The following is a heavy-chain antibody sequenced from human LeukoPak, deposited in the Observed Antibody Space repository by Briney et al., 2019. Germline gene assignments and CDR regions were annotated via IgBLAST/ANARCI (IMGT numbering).Heavy chain of an antibody. J-gene: IGHJ4*02. CDR2: MYYSGSS. CDR1: GDSINSGAYY. Sequence: PSQILSLTCTVSGDSINSGAYYWSWIRQHPGKGLEWIGYMYYSGSSYYNPSLQSRVSISVDTSKKQVSLQLSSVTAADTAVYYCARMRQQLVSDYWGQGTLVTVSS. D-gene: IGHD6-13*01. CDR3: ARMRQQLVSDY. V-gene: IGHV4-31*03.